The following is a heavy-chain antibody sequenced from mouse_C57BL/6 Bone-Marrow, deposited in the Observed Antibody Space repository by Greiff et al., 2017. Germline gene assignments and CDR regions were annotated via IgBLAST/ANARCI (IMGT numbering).Heavy chain of an antibody. CDR2: IWIGGST. Sequence: QVQLQQSGPGLVQPSQRLSITCTVSGFSLTSYGVHWFRQSPGKGLEWLGVIWIGGSTDYNAAFLSRLSISKDNSKSQVFFKMNRLQADDTAIYYYARPVFNWDNGAIDYWGQGTSVTVSS. CDR3: ARPVFNWDNGAIDY. J-gene: IGHJ4*01. V-gene: IGHV2-2*01. D-gene: IGHD4-1*01. CDR1: GFSLTSYG.